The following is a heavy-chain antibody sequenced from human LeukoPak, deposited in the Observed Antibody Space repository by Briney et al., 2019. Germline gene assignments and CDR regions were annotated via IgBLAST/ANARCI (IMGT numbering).Heavy chain of an antibody. D-gene: IGHD6-19*01. Sequence: PSETLSLTCTVSGGSISSYYWSWIRQPPGKGLEWIGYIYFSGSTNYNPSLKSRVTISLDTSKNQFSLKLSSVTAADTAVYYCARDSSGWYRYFDLWGQGTLVTVSS. J-gene: IGHJ5*02. CDR2: IYFSGST. CDR1: GGSISSYY. V-gene: IGHV4-59*01. CDR3: ARDSSGWYRYFDL.